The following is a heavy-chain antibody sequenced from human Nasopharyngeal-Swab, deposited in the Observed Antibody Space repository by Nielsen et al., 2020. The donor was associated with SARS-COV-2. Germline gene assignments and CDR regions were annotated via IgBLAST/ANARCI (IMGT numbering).Heavy chain of an antibody. D-gene: IGHD3-10*01. J-gene: IGHJ1*01. CDR3: VRDLLREPGPGTYYLDQ. CDR2: ISYDGTNK. V-gene: IGHV3-30*03. Sequence: GESLKISCAASGFTFSSYAMSWVRQAPGKGLEWVAVISYDGTNKYYAESVKGRFTISRDNSKDIVFLQMTSLRTEDTAVFYCVRDLLREPGPGTYYLDQWGQGTLVTVSS. CDR1: GFTFSSYA.